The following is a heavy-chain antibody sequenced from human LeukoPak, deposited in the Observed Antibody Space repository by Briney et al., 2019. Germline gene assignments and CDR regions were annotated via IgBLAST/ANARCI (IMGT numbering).Heavy chain of an antibody. Sequence: GGSLRLSCAASGFTFSSYAMSWVRQAPGKGLEWVSAISGSGGSTYYADSVKGRFTISRDNSKNTLYLQMNSLRAEDTAVYYCAKNWNTIFGVAPYFDYWGQGTLVTVSS. V-gene: IGHV3-23*01. D-gene: IGHD3-3*01. J-gene: IGHJ4*02. CDR1: GFTFSSYA. CDR3: AKNWNTIFGVAPYFDY. CDR2: ISGSGGST.